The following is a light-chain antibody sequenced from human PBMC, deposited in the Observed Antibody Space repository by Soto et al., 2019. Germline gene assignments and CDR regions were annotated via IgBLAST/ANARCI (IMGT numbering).Light chain of an antibody. J-gene: IGKJ5*01. CDR1: QSVNSNY. CDR3: QQYYSTPIT. CDR2: GAS. Sequence: EIVLTQSPGTLSLSSGERATLSCRASQSVNSNYLTWYQQKPGLTPRLLIYGASSRATGIPDRFSGSGSGTDFTLTISSLQAEDVAVYYCQQYYSTPITFGQGTRLEIK. V-gene: IGKV3-20*01.